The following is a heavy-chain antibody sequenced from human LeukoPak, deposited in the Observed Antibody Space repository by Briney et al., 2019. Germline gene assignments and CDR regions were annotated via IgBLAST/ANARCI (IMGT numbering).Heavy chain of an antibody. J-gene: IGHJ4*02. CDR3: AREGIAVAGTSMDY. V-gene: IGHV3-53*01. Sequence: PGGSLRLSGAASGVTFSSNYMSWVRQAPGKGREWFSVTYSGGSTYYADSVKGRFTISRDNSKNTLYLQMNSLRAEDTAVYYCAREGIAVAGTSMDYWGQGTLVTVSS. CDR2: TYSGGST. CDR1: GVTFSSNY. D-gene: IGHD6-19*01.